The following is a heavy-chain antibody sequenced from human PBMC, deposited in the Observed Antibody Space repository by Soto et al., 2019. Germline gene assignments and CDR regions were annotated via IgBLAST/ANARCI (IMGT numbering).Heavy chain of an antibody. Sequence: ASVKLSCKTSGYIFNNFGITWVRQAPGQGLEWMGWINPNSGGTNYAQKFQGWVTMTRDTSISTAYMELSRLRSDDTAVYYCAREGSVTTNFDYWGQGTLVTVSS. CDR1: GYIFNNFG. J-gene: IGHJ4*02. CDR3: AREGSVTTNFDY. V-gene: IGHV1-2*04. D-gene: IGHD4-4*01. CDR2: INPNSGGT.